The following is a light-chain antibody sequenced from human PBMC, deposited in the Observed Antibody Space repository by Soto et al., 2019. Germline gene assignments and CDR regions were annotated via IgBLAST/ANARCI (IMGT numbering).Light chain of an antibody. CDR1: SSDVGGYNY. V-gene: IGLV2-14*01. Sequence: QSVLTQPDSVSGSHGQSITISCTGTSSDVGGYNYVSWYQQHPGKAPKLMIYDVSNRPSGVSNRFSGSKSGNMASLTISGLQAEDEADYYCSSYTGSRTYVVFGGGTKLTVL. CDR2: DVS. CDR3: SSYTGSRTYVV. J-gene: IGLJ2*01.